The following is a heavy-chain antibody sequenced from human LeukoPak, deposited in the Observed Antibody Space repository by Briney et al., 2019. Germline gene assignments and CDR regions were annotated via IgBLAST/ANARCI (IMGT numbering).Heavy chain of an antibody. V-gene: IGHV1-69*13. CDR3: ARDSSSWYLYNWFDP. J-gene: IGHJ5*02. CDR2: IIPIFGTA. D-gene: IGHD6-13*01. Sequence: GASVKVSCKASGGTFSSYAISWVRQAPGQGLEWMGGIIPIFGTANYAQKFQGRVTITADESTSTAYMELSSLRSEDTAVYYCARDSSSWYLYNWFDPWGQGTLVTVSS. CDR1: GGTFSSYA.